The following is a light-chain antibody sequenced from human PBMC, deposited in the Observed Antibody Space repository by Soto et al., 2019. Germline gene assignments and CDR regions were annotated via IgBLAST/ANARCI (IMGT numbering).Light chain of an antibody. CDR3: QQYNSYSPT. Sequence: IQVTQSPSTLSASVGDRVTITCRASQSVMSWLAWHQQKPGKAPKLLIYKASNLETGVPSRFSGSGSGTEFTLTISSLQPDDFATYFCQQYNSYSPTFGQGTKVDIK. CDR1: QSVMSW. V-gene: IGKV1-5*03. J-gene: IGKJ1*01. CDR2: KAS.